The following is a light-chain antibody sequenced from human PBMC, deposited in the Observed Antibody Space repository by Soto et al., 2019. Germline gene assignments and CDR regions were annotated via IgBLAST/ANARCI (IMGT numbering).Light chain of an antibody. Sequence: DIQMTQSPSSLSASVGDRVTITCRASQSISSYLNWYQQKPGKAPQLLIYAASSLQSGVPSRFSGSGSRTDFTLTIISRQPEDFAPYYLQQSYSTPYSFGPGTKVDIK. J-gene: IGKJ3*01. CDR1: QSISSY. CDR2: AAS. CDR3: QQSYSTPYS. V-gene: IGKV1-39*01.